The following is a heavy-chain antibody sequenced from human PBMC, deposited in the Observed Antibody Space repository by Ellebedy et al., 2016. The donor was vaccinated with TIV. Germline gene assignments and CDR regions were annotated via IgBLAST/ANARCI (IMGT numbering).Heavy chain of an antibody. CDR1: GFTVSSNY. J-gene: IGHJ3*02. Sequence: GGSLRLSCAASGFTVSSNYMTWVRQAPGKGLEWVSVIFSGSNTFYADSVKGRFTISRDNSKNILFLQMNSLIAEDTAVYYCARGASGVVLPAAGAFDIWGQGTMVTVSS. CDR3: ARGASGVVLPAAGAFDI. CDR2: IFSGSNT. D-gene: IGHD2-2*01. V-gene: IGHV3-66*01.